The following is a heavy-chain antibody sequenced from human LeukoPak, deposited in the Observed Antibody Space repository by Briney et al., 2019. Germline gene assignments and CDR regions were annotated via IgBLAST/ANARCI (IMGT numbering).Heavy chain of an antibody. D-gene: IGHD3-22*01. Sequence: GASMKVSCKASGYTFTSFYMHWVRQAPGQGLEWMGIINPSGGSTSYAQKFQGRVTMTRDTSTTTVYMELSSLRSEDTAVYYCARDLASSGYYWDWGQGTLVTVSS. CDR2: INPSGGST. CDR1: GYTFTSFY. V-gene: IGHV1-46*01. CDR3: ARDLASSGYYWD. J-gene: IGHJ4*02.